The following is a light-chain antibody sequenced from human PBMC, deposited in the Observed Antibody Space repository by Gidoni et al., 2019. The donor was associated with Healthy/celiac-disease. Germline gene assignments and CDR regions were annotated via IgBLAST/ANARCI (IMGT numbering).Light chain of an antibody. V-gene: IGKV1-9*01. CDR3: QQLSSSPLT. CDR1: QGISSY. Sequence: DIQLTQSPSFLSASVGDRVTITCRASQGISSYLAWYQQKPGKAPKLLIYAASTLQGGVPSRFSGSGSGTEFTLTFSSLQPEDFATYSCQQLSSSPLTFGPGTKVDIK. J-gene: IGKJ3*01. CDR2: AAS.